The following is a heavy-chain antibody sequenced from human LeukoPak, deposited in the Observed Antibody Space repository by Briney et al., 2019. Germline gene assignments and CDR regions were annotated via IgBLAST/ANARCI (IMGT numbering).Heavy chain of an antibody. J-gene: IGHJ4*02. Sequence: GGSLRLSCAASGFTFSSYNMNWVRQAPGKGLEWVSSISSSSSYIYYADSVKGRFTISRDNAKNSLYLQMNSLRAEDTAVYYCANRAAAGTSVSYWGQGTLVTVSS. V-gene: IGHV3-21*01. D-gene: IGHD6-13*01. CDR2: ISSSSSYI. CDR3: ANRAAAGTSVSY. CDR1: GFTFSSYN.